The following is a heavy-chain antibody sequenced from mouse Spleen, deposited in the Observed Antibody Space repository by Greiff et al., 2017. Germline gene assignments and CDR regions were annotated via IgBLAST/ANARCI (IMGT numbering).Heavy chain of an antibody. D-gene: IGHD1-1*01. J-gene: IGHJ3*01. CDR3: ARESSYGGFAY. V-gene: IGHV3-1*01. CDR1: GYSITSGYD. CDR2: ISYSGST. Sequence: EVQLQQSGPGMVKPSQSLSLTCTVTGYSITSGYDWHWIRHFPGNKLEWMGYISYSGSTNYNPSLKSRISITHDTSKNHFFLKLNSVTTEDTATYYCARESSYGGFAYWGQGTLVTVSA.